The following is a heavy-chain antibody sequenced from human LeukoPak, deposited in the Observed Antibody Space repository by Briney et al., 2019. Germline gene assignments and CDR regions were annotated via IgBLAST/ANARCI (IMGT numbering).Heavy chain of an antibody. CDR1: GFTFSSYS. J-gene: IGHJ4*02. Sequence: GGSLRLSCAASGFTFSSYSMNWVRQAPGKGREWVSYISSSSSTIYYADSVKGRFTISRDNAKNSLYLQMNSLRAEDTAVYYCARDFYGSFDYWGQGTLVTVSS. CDR2: ISSSSSTI. CDR3: ARDFYGSFDY. D-gene: IGHD3-10*01. V-gene: IGHV3-48*04.